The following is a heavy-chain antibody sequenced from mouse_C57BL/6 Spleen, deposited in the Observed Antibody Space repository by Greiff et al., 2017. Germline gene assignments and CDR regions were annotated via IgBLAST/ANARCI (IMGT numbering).Heavy chain of an antibody. D-gene: IGHD2-1*01. CDR2: ISDGGSYT. CDR1: GFTFSSYA. V-gene: IGHV5-4*01. J-gene: IGHJ4*01. CDR3: APYCNLYAIDY. Sequence: EVQVVESGGGLVNPGGSLKLSCAASGFTFSSYAMSWVRQTPEKRLEWVATISDGGSYTYYPDNVKGRFTISRDNAKNNLYLQMSHLKSEDSALYYCAPYCNLYAIDYWGQGTSVTVAS.